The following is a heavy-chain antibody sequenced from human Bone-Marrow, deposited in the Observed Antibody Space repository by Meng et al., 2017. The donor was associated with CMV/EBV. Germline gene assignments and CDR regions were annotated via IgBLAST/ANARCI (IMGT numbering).Heavy chain of an antibody. D-gene: IGHD6-13*01. Sequence: GGSLRLSCAASGFTFSSYAMSWVRQAPGKGLEWVSAISGSGGSTYYADSVKGRFTISRDNSKNTLYLQKNSLRAEDTAVYYCAKDFEARAAGTGFDYWGQGTLVTVSS. CDR1: GFTFSSYA. V-gene: IGHV3-23*01. CDR2: ISGSGGST. J-gene: IGHJ4*02. CDR3: AKDFEARAAGTGFDY.